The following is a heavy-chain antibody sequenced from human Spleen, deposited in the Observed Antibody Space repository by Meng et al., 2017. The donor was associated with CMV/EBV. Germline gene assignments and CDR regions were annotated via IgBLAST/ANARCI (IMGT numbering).Heavy chain of an antibody. CDR2: INPSGGGT. D-gene: IGHD3-16*01. V-gene: IGHV1-46*01. CDR1: GYTFTNYY. J-gene: IGHJ6*02. Sequence: ASVKVSCKASGYTFTNYYVHWVRQAPGQGLEWMGIINPSGGGTSYVQKFQGRVTMTRDTSTSTVYMELSSLRSEDTAVYYCARELGSYGQGDYYYYFGMDVWGQGTTVTVS. CDR3: ARELGSYGQGDYYYYFGMDV.